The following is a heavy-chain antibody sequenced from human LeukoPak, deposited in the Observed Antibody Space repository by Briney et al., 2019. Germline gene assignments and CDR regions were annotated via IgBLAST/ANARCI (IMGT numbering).Heavy chain of an antibody. V-gene: IGHV3-48*01. Sequence: GGSLRLSCAASGFTFSTYSMNWVRQAPGKGLEWVSYISGTSSFIYYADSVKGRFTISRDNAKNTLYLQMNSLRAEDTAVYYCAKEGFDSWGQGTLVTVSS. CDR1: GFTFSTYS. CDR3: AKEGFDS. J-gene: IGHJ4*02. CDR2: ISGTSSFI.